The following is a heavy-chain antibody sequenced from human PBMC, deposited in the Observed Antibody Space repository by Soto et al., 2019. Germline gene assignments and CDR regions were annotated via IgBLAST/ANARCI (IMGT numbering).Heavy chain of an antibody. CDR1: GGSFSGYY. J-gene: IGHJ1*01. V-gene: IGHV4-34*01. D-gene: IGHD1-26*01. CDR2: INHSGST. CDR3: ARGRYSDGYSQH. Sequence: SETLSLTCAVYGGSFSGYYWSWIRQPPGKGLEWIGEINHSGSTNYNPSLKSRVTISVDTSKNQFSLKLSSVTAADTAVYYCARGRYSDGYSQHWGQGTLVTVSS.